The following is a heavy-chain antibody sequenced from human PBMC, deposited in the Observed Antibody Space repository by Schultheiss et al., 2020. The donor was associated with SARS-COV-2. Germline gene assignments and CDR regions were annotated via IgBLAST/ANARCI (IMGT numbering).Heavy chain of an antibody. CDR3: ARRRTRYYDSSGYEYYYRMDV. CDR1: GYTFTSYG. Sequence: SVKVSCKASGYTFTSYGIRWVRQAPGQGLEWMGGIIPIFGTANYAQKFQGRVTITADESTSTAYMELSSLRSEDTAVYYCARRRTRYYDSSGYEYYYRMDVWGQVTTVKVSS. J-gene: IGHJ6*02. D-gene: IGHD3-22*01. CDR2: IIPIFGTA. V-gene: IGHV1-69*13.